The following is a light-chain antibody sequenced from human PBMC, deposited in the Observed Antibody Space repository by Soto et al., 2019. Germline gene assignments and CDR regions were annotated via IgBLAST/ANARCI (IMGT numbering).Light chain of an antibody. CDR3: QQYYSYPIP. CDR2: AAS. J-gene: IGKJ5*01. CDR1: HVISSY. V-gene: IGKV1-8*01. Sequence: ISMTPAPSAVSAPPNDRVALTGLASHVISSYLAWYQQKPGKAPKLLIYAASTLQSGVPSRFSGSGSGTDFTLTISCLQSEDFATYYCQQYYSYPIPVGQGTRLEIK.